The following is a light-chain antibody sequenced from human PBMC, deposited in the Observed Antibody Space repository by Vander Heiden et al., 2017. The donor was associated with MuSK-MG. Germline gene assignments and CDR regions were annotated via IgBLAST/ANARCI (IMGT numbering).Light chain of an antibody. J-gene: IGKJ3*01. CDR2: AAS. CDR3: HESYSTPLT. V-gene: IGKV1-39*01. Sequence: DIQMTQSPSSLSASVGDRVTITCRASQSISSYLNWYQQKPGKAPKLLIYAASSLQSAVPSRFSGRGSRTDFTLTISRLQPEDLATYYCHESYSTPLTFGHGTKVDIK. CDR1: QSISSY.